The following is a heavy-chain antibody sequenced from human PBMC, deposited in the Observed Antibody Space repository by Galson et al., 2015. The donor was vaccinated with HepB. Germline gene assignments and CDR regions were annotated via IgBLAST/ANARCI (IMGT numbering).Heavy chain of an antibody. CDR2: ISGSGATT. CDR1: GFTFSSYA. V-gene: IGHV3-23*01. Sequence: SLRLSCAASGFTFSSYAMSWVRQAPGKGLEWVSGISGSGATTYYAASVKGRFTISRDDSKNTAYLQMNSLKTEDTAVYYCSKDWKPPVGWGQGTLVTVSS. CDR3: SKDWKPPVG. D-gene: IGHD1-1*01. J-gene: IGHJ4*02.